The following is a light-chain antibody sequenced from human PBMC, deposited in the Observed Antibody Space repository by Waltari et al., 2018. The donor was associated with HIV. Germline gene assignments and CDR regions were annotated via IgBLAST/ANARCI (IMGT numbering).Light chain of an antibody. J-gene: IGLJ1*01. CDR2: EVS. CDR1: SSDVGSYNL. V-gene: IGLV2-23*02. CDR3: CSYVGWSTILYV. Sequence: QSALTQPASVSGSPGQSITIPCTGTSSDVGSYNLVPWSQQHPGKAPKLMIYEVSKRPSGVSNRFSGSKSGNTASLTISGLQAEDEADYYCCSYVGWSTILYVFGTGTKVTVL.